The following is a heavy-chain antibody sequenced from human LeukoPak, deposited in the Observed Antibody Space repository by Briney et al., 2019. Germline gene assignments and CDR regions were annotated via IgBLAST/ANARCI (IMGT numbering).Heavy chain of an antibody. D-gene: IGHD4-23*01. CDR2: IIVGTGTT. CDR1: GFTFSTSA. J-gene: IGHJ3*02. CDR3: AAERYGGISDCCNFEI. V-gene: IGHV1-58*01. Sequence: SVKVSCKSSGFTFSTSAVQGVRQACGQRLEWIGWIIVGTGTTNYAQSLQGRLTITRDMSTNTAYMELSSLRSEDTAVYYCAAERYGGISDCCNFEIWGQGTMVTVSS.